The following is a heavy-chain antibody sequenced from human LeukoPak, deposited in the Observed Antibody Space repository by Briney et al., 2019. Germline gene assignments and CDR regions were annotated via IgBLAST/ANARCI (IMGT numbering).Heavy chain of an antibody. CDR3: ASVHYGSGSYYWFDP. Sequence: GASVKVSCKASGYTFTSYGISWVRQAPGQGLEWMGWISAYNGNTNYAQKLQGRVTMTTDTSTSTAYMELRSLRSDDTAVYYCASVHYGSGSYYWFDPWGQGTLVTVPS. J-gene: IGHJ5*02. V-gene: IGHV1-18*01. D-gene: IGHD3-10*01. CDR1: GYTFTSYG. CDR2: ISAYNGNT.